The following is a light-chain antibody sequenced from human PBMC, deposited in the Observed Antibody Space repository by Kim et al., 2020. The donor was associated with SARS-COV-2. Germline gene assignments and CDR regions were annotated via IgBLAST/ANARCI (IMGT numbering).Light chain of an antibody. V-gene: IGKV3-11*01. CDR2: DAS. Sequence: PGERATLSCRSSQSVSSYLAWYQQQPGQAPRLLIYDASNRATGIPARFSGSGSGTDFTLTISSLEPEDFAVYYCQQRSNWPPALTFGGGTKVDIK. CDR1: QSVSSY. J-gene: IGKJ4*01. CDR3: QQRSNWPPALT.